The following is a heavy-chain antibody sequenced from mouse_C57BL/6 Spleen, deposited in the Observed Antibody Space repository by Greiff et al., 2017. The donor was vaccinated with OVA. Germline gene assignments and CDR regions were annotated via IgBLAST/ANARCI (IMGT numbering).Heavy chain of an antibody. CDR1: GYTFTSYW. CDR3: VTVVAPFDY. Sequence: QVQLQQPGAELVKPGASVKLSCKASGYTFTSYWMQWVKQRPGQGLEWIGEIDPSDSYTNYNQKFKGKATLTVDTSSSTAYMQLSSLTSEDSAVYYCVTVVAPFDYWGQGTTLTVAS. D-gene: IGHD1-1*01. CDR2: IDPSDSYT. J-gene: IGHJ2*01. V-gene: IGHV1-50*01.